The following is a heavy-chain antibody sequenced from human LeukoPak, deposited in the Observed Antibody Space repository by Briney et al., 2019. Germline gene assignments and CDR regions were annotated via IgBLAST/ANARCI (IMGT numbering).Heavy chain of an antibody. CDR3: AISSYGSGSYDY. Sequence: KVSCKVSGYTLTELSMHWVRQMPGKGLEWMGIIYPGDSDTRYSPSFQGQVTISADKSISTAYLQWSSLKASDTAMYYCAISSYGSGSYDYWGQGTLVTVSS. J-gene: IGHJ4*02. D-gene: IGHD3-10*01. CDR2: IYPGDSDT. V-gene: IGHV5-51*01. CDR1: GYTLTELS.